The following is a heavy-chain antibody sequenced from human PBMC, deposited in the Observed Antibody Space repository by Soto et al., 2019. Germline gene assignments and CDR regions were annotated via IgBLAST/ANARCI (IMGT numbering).Heavy chain of an antibody. CDR3: ALGGYSYGLFDY. D-gene: IGHD5-18*01. J-gene: IGHJ4*02. Sequence: GSLRLSCAASVFTVSDYYMSWIRQAPGKGLEWVSYISSSGSTIYYADSVKGRFTISRDNAKNSLYLQMNSLRAEDTAVYYCALGGYSYGLFDYWGQGTLVTVSS. V-gene: IGHV3-11*01. CDR1: VFTVSDYY. CDR2: ISSSGSTI.